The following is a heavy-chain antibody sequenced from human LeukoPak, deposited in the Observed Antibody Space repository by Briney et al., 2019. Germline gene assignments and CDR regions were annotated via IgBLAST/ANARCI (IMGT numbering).Heavy chain of an antibody. D-gene: IGHD3-16*01. J-gene: IGHJ6*02. CDR3: ARERGWGTAYNYGMDV. CDR1: GFTFSSYA. V-gene: IGHV3-23*01. CDR2: ISAGGVST. Sequence: GGSLRLSCTASGFTFSSYAMSGVRQAPGKGLEWVSAISAGGVSTYYADSVKGRFTISRDNSKNTLYLQMDSLRAEDTAVYYCARERGWGTAYNYGMDVWGQGTTVTVSS.